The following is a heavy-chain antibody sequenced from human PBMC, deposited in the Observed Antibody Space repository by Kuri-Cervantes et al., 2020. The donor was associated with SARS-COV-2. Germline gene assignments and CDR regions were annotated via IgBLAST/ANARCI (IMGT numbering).Heavy chain of an antibody. CDR2: ISGSGGST. V-gene: IGHV3-23*01. Sequence: GESLKISCAASGFTFSSYAMSWVRQAPGKGLEWVSAISGSGGSTYSDSVKGRFTISRDNSKNTLYLQMNSLRAEDTAVYYCAKSGYDFPNPHDAFDIWGQGTMVTVSS. CDR3: AKSGYDFPNPHDAFDI. D-gene: IGHD5-12*01. CDR1: GFTFSSYA. J-gene: IGHJ3*02.